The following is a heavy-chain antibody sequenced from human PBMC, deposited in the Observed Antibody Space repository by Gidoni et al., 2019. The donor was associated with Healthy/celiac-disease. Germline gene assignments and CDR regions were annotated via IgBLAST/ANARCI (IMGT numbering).Heavy chain of an antibody. CDR1: GFTFCNAW. D-gene: IGHD3-22*01. V-gene: IGHV3-15*01. CDR2: IKSKTDGGTT. CDR3: TTALASSDLPDY. J-gene: IGHJ4*02. Sequence: EVQLVESGGGLVKPGGSLRLSCAASGFTFCNAWMSWVRQAPGKGLEWVGRIKSKTDGGTTDYAAPVKGRFTISRDDSKNTLYLQMNSLKTEDTAVYYCTTALASSDLPDYWGQGTLVTVSS.